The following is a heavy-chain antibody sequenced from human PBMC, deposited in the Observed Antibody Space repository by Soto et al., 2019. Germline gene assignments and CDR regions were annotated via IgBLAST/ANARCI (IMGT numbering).Heavy chain of an antibody. J-gene: IGHJ4*02. V-gene: IGHV4-59*08. CDR2: IYYSGST. CDR3: ARQIPYCSGGSCYSNPFDY. Sequence: SETLSLTCTVSGGSISSYYWSWIRQPPGKGLEWIGYIYYSGSTNYNPSLKSRVTISVDTSKNQFSLKLSSVTAADTAVYYCARQIPYCSGGSCYSNPFDYWGQGTLVTVSS. D-gene: IGHD2-15*01. CDR1: GGSISSYY.